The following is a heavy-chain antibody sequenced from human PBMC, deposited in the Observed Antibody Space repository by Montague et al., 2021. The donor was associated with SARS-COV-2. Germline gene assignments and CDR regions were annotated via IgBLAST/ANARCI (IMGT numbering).Heavy chain of an antibody. J-gene: IGHJ4*02. CDR1: GGSISGYY. CDR2: IYNSGST. V-gene: IGHV4-4*07. CDR3: VRDQGRSNWNYPDY. Sequence: SETLSLTCTVSGGSISGYYWSWFRQSAGKGLEWIGRIYNSGSTSYNPSLKGRVTMSVDTSKNQLSLKLSSVTAADTAVYYCVRDQGRSNWNYPDYWGQGTLVTVSS. D-gene: IGHD1-20*01.